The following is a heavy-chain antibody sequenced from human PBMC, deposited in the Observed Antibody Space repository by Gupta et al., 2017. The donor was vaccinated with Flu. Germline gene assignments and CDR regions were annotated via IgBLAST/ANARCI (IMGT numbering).Heavy chain of an antibody. Sequence: QVQLIQSGAEVRKPGASVKLSCKASGFSFSTFYMHWVRQAPGQGLEWVGIINPSNGATSYAQKFQARVTLTSDTSTSTIYMELSSLRSEDTAVYFCSRGPSTRFLEWLPFEYWGQGTPVTVSS. V-gene: IGHV1-46*01. CDR1: GFSFSTFY. D-gene: IGHD3-3*01. CDR2: INPSNGAT. J-gene: IGHJ4*02. CDR3: SRGPSTRFLEWLPFEY.